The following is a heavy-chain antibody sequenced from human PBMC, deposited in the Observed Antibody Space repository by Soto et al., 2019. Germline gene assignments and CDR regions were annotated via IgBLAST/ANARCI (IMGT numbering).Heavy chain of an antibody. D-gene: IGHD3-10*01. J-gene: IGHJ4*01. CDR1: GFTVSSNY. CDR3: ARAPVTGIFDY. CDR2: IYSGGST. V-gene: IGHV3-66*01. Sequence: EVQLVESGGGLVQPGGSLRLSCAASGFTVSSNYMSWVRQAPGKGLEWVSVIYSGGSTYYADSVKGRFTISRDNSKNMLYLQMISLRAEDTAVYYCARAPVTGIFDYCVHGTLVTVSS.